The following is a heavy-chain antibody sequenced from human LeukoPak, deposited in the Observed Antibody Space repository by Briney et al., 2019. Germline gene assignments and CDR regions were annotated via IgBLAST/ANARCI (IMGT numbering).Heavy chain of an antibody. Sequence: GGSLRLSCAASGFTFSSYAMSWVRQAPGKGLEWVSYISSSGSTIYYADPVKGRFTISRDNAKNSLYLQMNSLRAEDTAVYYCARVPVTTDYYYYYMDVWGKGTTVTVPS. CDR3: ARVPVTTDYYYYYMDV. CDR2: ISSSGSTI. CDR1: GFTFSSYA. V-gene: IGHV3-48*04. J-gene: IGHJ6*03. D-gene: IGHD4-11*01.